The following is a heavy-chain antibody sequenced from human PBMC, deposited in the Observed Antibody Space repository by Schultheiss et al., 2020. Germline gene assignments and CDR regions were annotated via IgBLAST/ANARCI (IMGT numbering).Heavy chain of an antibody. V-gene: IGHV3-49*04. J-gene: IGHJ4*02. CDR3: TRELEPSPYYFDY. Sequence: GGSLRLSCAASGFTVSSNYMSWVRQAPGKGLEWVGFIRSKAYGGTTEYAASVKGRFTISRDDSKSIAYLQMNSLKTEDTAVYYCTRELEPSPYYFDYWGQGTLVTVSS. CDR2: IRSKAYGGTT. CDR1: GFTVSSNY. D-gene: IGHD3-3*01.